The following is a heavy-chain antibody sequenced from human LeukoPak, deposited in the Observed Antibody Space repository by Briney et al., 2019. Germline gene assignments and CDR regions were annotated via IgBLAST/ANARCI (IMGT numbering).Heavy chain of an antibody. CDR2: ISSGGSYI. CDR1: GFTFSSYS. V-gene: IGHV3-21*01. CDR3: ARDNPTSNYYDSSGKYRGDY. J-gene: IGHJ4*02. D-gene: IGHD3-22*01. Sequence: GGSLRLSCAASGFTFSSYSMNWVRQAPGKGLEWVSSISSGGSYIYYADSVKGRFTISRDNAKNSLYLQMNSLRAEDTAVYYCARDNPTSNYYDSSGKYRGDYWGQGTLVTVSS.